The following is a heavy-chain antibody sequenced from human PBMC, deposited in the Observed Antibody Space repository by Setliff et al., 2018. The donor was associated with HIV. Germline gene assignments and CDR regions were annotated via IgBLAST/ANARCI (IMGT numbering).Heavy chain of an antibody. CDR2: MNPNSGNT. Sequence: ASVKVSCKASGYTFTSYDINWVRQATGQGLEWMGWMNPNSGNTGYAQKFQGRVTMTRNTSISTAYMELSSLRSEDTAVYYCARGDGGMATINDAFDIWGQGTMVTVSS. D-gene: IGHD5-12*01. J-gene: IGHJ3*02. CDR1: GYTFTSYD. V-gene: IGHV1-8*01. CDR3: ARGDGGMATINDAFDI.